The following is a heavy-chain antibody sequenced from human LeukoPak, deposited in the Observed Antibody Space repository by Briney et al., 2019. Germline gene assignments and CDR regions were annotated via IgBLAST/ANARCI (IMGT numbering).Heavy chain of an antibody. CDR3: ARAGYSSGYYFDY. CDR1: GGSFSGYY. CDR2: INHSGST. J-gene: IGHJ4*02. V-gene: IGHV4-34*01. Sequence: LSETLSLTCAVYGGSFSGYYWSWIRQPPGKGLEWIGEINHSGSTNYNPSLKSRVTISVDTSKNQFSLKLSSVTAADTAVYYCARAGYSSGYYFDYWGQGTLVTVSS. D-gene: IGHD6-19*01.